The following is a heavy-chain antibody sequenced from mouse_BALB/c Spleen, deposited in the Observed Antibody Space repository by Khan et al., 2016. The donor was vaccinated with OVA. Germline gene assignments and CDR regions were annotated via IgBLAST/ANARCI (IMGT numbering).Heavy chain of an antibody. CDR2: ISTYYGDA. D-gene: IGHD1-2*01. V-gene: IGHV1S137*01. CDR3: ARPSTATAMDY. J-gene: IGHJ4*01. CDR1: GYTFTDYA. Sequence: QVQLQQSGAELVRPGVSVKISCKGSGYTFTDYAMHWVKQSHAKSLEWIGVISTYYGDASYNQKFKGKATMTVDKSSSTAYMELARLTSADSAIYYCARPSTATAMDYWGQGTSVTVSS.